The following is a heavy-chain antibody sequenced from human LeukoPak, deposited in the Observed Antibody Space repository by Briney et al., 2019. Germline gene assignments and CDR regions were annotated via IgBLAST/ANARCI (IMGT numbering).Heavy chain of an antibody. CDR1: GFTFRNYW. J-gene: IGHJ4*02. Sequence: GGSLRLSCAASGFTFRNYWMTWVRQAPGKGLEWVANINQDGSEKYYVDSVKGRFTISRDNAKNSLYLQMNSPRPEDTAVYYCARGTYYYDYWGQGTLVTVSS. CDR3: ARGTYYYDY. V-gene: IGHV3-7*05. CDR2: INQDGSEK.